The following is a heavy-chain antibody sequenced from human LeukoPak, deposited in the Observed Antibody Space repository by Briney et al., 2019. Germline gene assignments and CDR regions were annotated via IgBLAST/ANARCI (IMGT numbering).Heavy chain of an antibody. CDR1: GGTFSSYA. Sequence: SVKVSCKASGGTFSSYAISWVRQAPGQGLEWMGGIIPIFGTANYAQKFQGRVTITTDESTSTAYMELSSLRSEDTAVYYCARTYGAYGWYNWFHPWGQGTLVTVSS. V-gene: IGHV1-69*05. J-gene: IGHJ5*02. D-gene: IGHD4-17*01. CDR2: IIPIFGTA. CDR3: ARTYGAYGWYNWFHP.